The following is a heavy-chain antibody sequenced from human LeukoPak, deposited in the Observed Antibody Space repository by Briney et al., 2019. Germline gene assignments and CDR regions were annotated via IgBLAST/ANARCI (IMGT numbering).Heavy chain of an antibody. D-gene: IGHD6-19*01. Sequence: ASVNVSCKASGYTFTSYAMHWVRQAPGQRLEWMGWINAGNGNTKYSQKFQGRVTMTTDTSTSTVYMDLSSLTYEDTAVYYCARDRESSGFFSYYYGMDVWGQGTTVTVSS. J-gene: IGHJ6*02. CDR1: GYTFTSYA. V-gene: IGHV1-3*01. CDR2: INAGNGNT. CDR3: ARDRESSGFFSYYYGMDV.